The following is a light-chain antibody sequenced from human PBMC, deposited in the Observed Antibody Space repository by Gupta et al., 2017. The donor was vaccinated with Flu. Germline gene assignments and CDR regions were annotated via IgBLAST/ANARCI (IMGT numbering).Light chain of an antibody. V-gene: IGKV2-30*01. CDR3: MQGAHWPWA. CDR2: LVT. J-gene: IGKJ1*01. Sequence: VVMTQSPLSLAVTLGQSASISCRSSQGLVYSDGNTYLHWFQQRPGQSPRRLIYLVTKRDSGVPDRFSGCGSGTDFTLTISRVEAEDVGVYFCMQGAHWPWAFGQWTKLEIK. CDR1: QGLVYSDGNTY.